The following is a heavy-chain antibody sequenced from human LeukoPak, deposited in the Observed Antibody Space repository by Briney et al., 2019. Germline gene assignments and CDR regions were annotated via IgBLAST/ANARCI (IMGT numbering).Heavy chain of an antibody. Sequence: ASVKVSCKASGYTFTTYYMHWVRQAPGQGLEWMGIINPGSGSTSYAQKFQGRVTMTRDTSTSTVYMELSSLRSEDTAVYYWARAAEGNYYDSSGYCYWGQGTLVTVSS. V-gene: IGHV1-46*01. J-gene: IGHJ4*02. CDR3: ARAAEGNYYDSSGYCY. CDR1: GYTFTTYY. CDR2: INPGSGST. D-gene: IGHD3-22*01.